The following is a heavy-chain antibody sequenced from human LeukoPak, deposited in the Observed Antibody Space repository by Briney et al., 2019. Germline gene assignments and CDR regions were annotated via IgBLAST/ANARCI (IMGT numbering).Heavy chain of an antibody. CDR3: ARYSSGRAPFDY. CDR2: IDPSDSYT. D-gene: IGHD6-19*01. V-gene: IGHV5-10-1*01. CDR1: GYSFTSYW. J-gene: IGHJ4*02. Sequence: GESLKISCKGSGYSFTSYWSSWVRQMPGKGLEWMGRIDPSDSYTNYSPSFQAHVTISADKSISTAYLQWSSLKASDTAMYYCARYSSGRAPFDYWGQGTLVTVSS.